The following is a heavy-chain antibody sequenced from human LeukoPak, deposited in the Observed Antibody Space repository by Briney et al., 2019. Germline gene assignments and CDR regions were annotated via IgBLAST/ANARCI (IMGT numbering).Heavy chain of an antibody. CDR1: GFTFSSYW. CDR2: IKQDGGEK. D-gene: IGHD6-19*01. CDR3: AREDGYTSGWYGNWFDP. J-gene: IGHJ5*02. V-gene: IGHV3-7*05. Sequence: PGGFLRLSCAASGFTFSSYWMSWVRQAPGKGLEWVANIKQDGGEKYYVDSVKGRFTISRDNAKNSLYLQMNSLRAEDTAVYYCAREDGYTSGWYGNWFDPWGQGTLVTVSS.